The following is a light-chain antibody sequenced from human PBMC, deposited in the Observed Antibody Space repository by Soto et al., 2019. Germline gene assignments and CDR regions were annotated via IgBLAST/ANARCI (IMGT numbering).Light chain of an antibody. J-gene: IGKJ2*01. CDR3: QQYDNLLPYT. Sequence: DIQMTQSPSSLSASVGDRVTITCQASQDISNYLNCYQQKPGKAPKLLIYDASNLETGVPSRFSGSGSGTDFTFTISSLQPEDIATYYCQQYDNLLPYTFGQGTKLEI. CDR1: QDISNY. CDR2: DAS. V-gene: IGKV1-33*01.